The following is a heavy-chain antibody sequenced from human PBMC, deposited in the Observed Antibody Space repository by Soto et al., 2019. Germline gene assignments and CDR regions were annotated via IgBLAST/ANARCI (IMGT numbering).Heavy chain of an antibody. CDR2: IYYSGNT. J-gene: IGHJ1*01. Sequence: QVQLQESGPGLVKPSETLSLTCTVYGGSISNYYWSWIRQPPGKGLEYIGYIYYSGNTNYNPSLKSRVTISVDTSKNQFSLKLTSLTAADTAVYYCARHYPTSWPEYFQHWGQGTLVTVSS. V-gene: IGHV4-59*08. CDR3: ARHYPTSWPEYFQH. D-gene: IGHD2-2*01. CDR1: GGSISNYY.